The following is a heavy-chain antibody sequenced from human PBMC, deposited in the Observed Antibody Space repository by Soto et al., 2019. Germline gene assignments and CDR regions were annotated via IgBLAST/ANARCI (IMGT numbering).Heavy chain of an antibody. CDR2: MSHSGGT. Sequence: SETLSLTCAVYGGFVSSGSYYWSWIRQAPGKGLEWIGEMSHSGGTHFNPSLKSRVTISVDTSKNQFSLRMSSVTAADTALYYCARVERGTVTTVVDAFDIWGPGTMVTVS. V-gene: IGHV4-34*01. CDR3: ARVERGTVTTVVDAFDI. CDR1: GGFVSSGSYY. J-gene: IGHJ3*02. D-gene: IGHD1-1*01.